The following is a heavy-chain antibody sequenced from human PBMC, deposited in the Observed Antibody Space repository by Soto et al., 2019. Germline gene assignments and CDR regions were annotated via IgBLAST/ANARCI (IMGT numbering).Heavy chain of an antibody. Sequence: ASVKVSCKASGYTFTSYGISWVRQAPGQGLEWMGWISAYNGNTNYAQKLQGRVTMTTDTSTSTAYMELRSLRSDDTAVYYCARTDSSSWYRFTDVFDYWGQGTLVTVSS. CDR3: ARTDSSSWYRFTDVFDY. CDR2: ISAYNGNT. CDR1: GYTFTSYG. D-gene: IGHD6-13*01. J-gene: IGHJ4*02. V-gene: IGHV1-18*01.